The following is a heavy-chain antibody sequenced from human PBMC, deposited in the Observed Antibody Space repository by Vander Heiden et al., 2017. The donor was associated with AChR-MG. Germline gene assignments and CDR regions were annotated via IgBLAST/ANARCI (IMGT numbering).Heavy chain of an antibody. CDR1: GYPFPRYD. CDR3: ARGGPITIFGVVIIPSYYYYYMDV. J-gene: IGHJ6*03. D-gene: IGHD3-3*01. V-gene: IGHV1-8*01. CDR2: MNPNSGNT. Sequence: QVQLVQSGAEVNKPGASVKVSCKASGYPFPRYDINRVRQATGQGLEWMGWMNPNSGNTGYAQKFQGRVTMTRNTSISTAYMELSSLRSEDTAVYYCARGGPITIFGVVIIPSYYYYYMDVWGKGTTVTVSS.